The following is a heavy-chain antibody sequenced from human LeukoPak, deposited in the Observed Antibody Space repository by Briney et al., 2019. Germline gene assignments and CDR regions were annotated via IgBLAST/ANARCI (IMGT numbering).Heavy chain of an antibody. Sequence: ASVKVSCNASGYTFTSYGISWVRQAPGQGLEWMGWISAYNGNTNYAQKLQGRVTMTTDTSTSTAYMELRSLRSDDTAVYYCARDGYSAIGNNYYYYGMDVWGQGTTVTVSS. V-gene: IGHV1-18*01. CDR3: ARDGYSAIGNNYYYYGMDV. CDR2: ISAYNGNT. J-gene: IGHJ6*02. D-gene: IGHD2-2*01. CDR1: GYTFTSYG.